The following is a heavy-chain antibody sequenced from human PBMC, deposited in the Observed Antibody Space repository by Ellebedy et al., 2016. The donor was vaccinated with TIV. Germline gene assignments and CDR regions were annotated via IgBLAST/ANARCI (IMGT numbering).Heavy chain of an antibody. CDR3: ARVGYSSSWYDRYFDY. V-gene: IGHV4-4*07. J-gene: IGHJ4*02. CDR1: GGSISSYY. CDR2: IYTSGST. Sequence: SETLSLTXTVSGGSISSYYWSWIRQPAGKGLEWIGRIYTSGSTNYNPSLKSRVTISVDTSKNQFSLKLSSVTAADTAVYYCARVGYSSSWYDRYFDYWGQGTLVTVSS. D-gene: IGHD6-13*01.